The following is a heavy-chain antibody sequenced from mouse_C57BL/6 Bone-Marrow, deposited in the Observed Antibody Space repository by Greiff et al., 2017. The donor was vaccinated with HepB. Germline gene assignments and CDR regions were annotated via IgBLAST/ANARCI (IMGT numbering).Heavy chain of an antibody. CDR2: INPSNGGT. Sequence: QVQLQQPGTELVKPGASVKLSCKASGYTFTSYWMHWVKQRPGQGLEWIGNINPSNGGTNYNEKFKGKATLTVDKSSSTAYMELRSLTSEDTAVYYCARWPYGNTSRDAMDYWGQGTSVTVSS. CDR1: GYTFTSYW. V-gene: IGHV1-53*01. J-gene: IGHJ4*01. D-gene: IGHD2-1*01. CDR3: ARWPYGNTSRDAMDY.